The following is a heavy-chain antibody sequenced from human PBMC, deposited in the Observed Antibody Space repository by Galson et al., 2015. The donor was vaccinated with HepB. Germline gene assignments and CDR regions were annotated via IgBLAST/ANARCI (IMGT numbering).Heavy chain of an antibody. D-gene: IGHD6-19*01. Sequence: CAISGDSVSSNSAAWNWIRQSPSRGLEWLGRTYYRSKWYNDYAVSVKSRITINPDTSKNQFSLQLNSVTPEDTAVYYCARDSYAGPIAVAGYGPRSWFDPWGQGTLVAVSS. J-gene: IGHJ5*02. CDR1: GDSVSSNSAA. CDR3: ARDSYAGPIAVAGYGPRSWFDP. CDR2: TYYRSKWYN. V-gene: IGHV6-1*01.